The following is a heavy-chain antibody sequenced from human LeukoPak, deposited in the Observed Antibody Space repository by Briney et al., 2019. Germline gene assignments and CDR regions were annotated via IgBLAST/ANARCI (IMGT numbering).Heavy chain of an antibody. CDR3: ARVPMVVTAYYFDY. V-gene: IGHV3-21*01. Sequence: GGSLRLSCAASGFTFSSYSMNWVRQAPGKGLEWVSSISSSSSYIYYADSVKGRFTISRDNAKNSLYLQMNSLRAEDTAVYYCARVPMVVTAYYFDYWGQGTLVTVSS. J-gene: IGHJ4*02. CDR2: ISSSSSYI. CDR1: GFTFSSYS. D-gene: IGHD2-21*02.